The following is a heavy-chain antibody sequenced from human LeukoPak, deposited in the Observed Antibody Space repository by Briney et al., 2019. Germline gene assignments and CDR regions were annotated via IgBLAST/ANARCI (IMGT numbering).Heavy chain of an antibody. D-gene: IGHD3-10*01. CDR1: GFTFSSYG. CDR3: AKVGGSGSYQNTPFDY. J-gene: IGHJ4*02. CDR2: IIYDGSNK. Sequence: GGSLRLSCAASGFTFSSYGMHWVRQAPGKGLVWVAVIIYDGSNKYYADSLKGRFTVSRDNSKNTLYLQMNSLRAEDTAVYYCAKVGGSGSYQNTPFDYWGQGTLVTVSS. V-gene: IGHV3-30*18.